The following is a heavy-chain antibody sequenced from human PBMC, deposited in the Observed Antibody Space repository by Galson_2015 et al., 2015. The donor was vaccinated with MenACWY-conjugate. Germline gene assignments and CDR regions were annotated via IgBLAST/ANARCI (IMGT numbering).Heavy chain of an antibody. Sequence: QSGAEVKKPGESLKISCKTTGYSFTTYWIARVRQMPGTGLEWMGLISPGDSNTRYSPSFQGQVTISADKSISTAYLQWSSLKASDTAMYYCARHPPGGRGMDVWGQGTTVTVSS. CDR3: ARHPPGGRGMDV. J-gene: IGHJ6*02. CDR1: GYSFTTYW. D-gene: IGHD1-26*01. CDR2: ISPGDSNT. V-gene: IGHV5-51*01.